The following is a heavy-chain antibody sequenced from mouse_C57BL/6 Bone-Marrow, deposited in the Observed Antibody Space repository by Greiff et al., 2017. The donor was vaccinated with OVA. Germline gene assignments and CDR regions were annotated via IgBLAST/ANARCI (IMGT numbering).Heavy chain of an antibody. CDR1: GYSITSGYY. Sequence: EVKLQESGPGLVKPSQSLSLTCSVTGYSITSGYYWNWIRQFPGNKLEWMGYISYDGSNNYNPSLKNRISITRDTSKNQFFLKLNSVTTEDTATYYCARYTTVVATDYFDYWGQGTTLTVSS. V-gene: IGHV3-6*01. CDR3: ARYTTVVATDYFDY. D-gene: IGHD1-1*01. CDR2: ISYDGSN. J-gene: IGHJ2*01.